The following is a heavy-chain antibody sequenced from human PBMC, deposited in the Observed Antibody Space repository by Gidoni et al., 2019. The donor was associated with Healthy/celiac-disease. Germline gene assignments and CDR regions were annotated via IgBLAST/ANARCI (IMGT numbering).Heavy chain of an antibody. CDR3: ARNLALMGAKGGHDAFDI. V-gene: IGHV3-30-3*01. CDR1: CFPFTSYS. D-gene: IGHD1-26*01. Sequence: QVHLVDSGGVVFQPCRSLSPSFAAPCFPFTSYSLHWVRQAPGKGLEWVAVISYDGSNKYYADSVKGRFTISRDNSKNTLYLQMNSLRAEDTAVYYCARNLALMGAKGGHDAFDIWGQGTMVTVSS. J-gene: IGHJ3*02. CDR2: ISYDGSNK.